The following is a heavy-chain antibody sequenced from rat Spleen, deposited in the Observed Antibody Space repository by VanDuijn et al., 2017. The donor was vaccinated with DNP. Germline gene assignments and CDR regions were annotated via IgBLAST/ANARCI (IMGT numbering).Heavy chain of an antibody. J-gene: IGHJ2*01. CDR3: TTLNSGTYDS. D-gene: IGHD1-3*01. CDR1: GFTFSNYY. V-gene: IGHV5-7*01. Sequence: EVLLVESGGGLVQPGRSLKLSCVASGFTFSNYYMAWVRQAPKKGLEWVATISYDGSSTYYRDSVKGRFTISRDNARSSLYLHMDSLRSEDTATYYCTTLNSGTYDSWGQGVMVTVSS. CDR2: ISYDGSST.